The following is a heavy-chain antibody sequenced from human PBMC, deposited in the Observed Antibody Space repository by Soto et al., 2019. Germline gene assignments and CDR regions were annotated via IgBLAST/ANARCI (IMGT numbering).Heavy chain of an antibody. D-gene: IGHD5-12*01. CDR2: IHSGGST. J-gene: IGHJ4*02. CDR1: GFTFSDTY. Sequence: XVCLRLSCAASGFTFSDTYMTWVRQAPGKGLEWVSVIHSGGSTFYADSVKGRFTISRDNSKNTLYLQLTSLSAEDTAVYYCATARYSGTYKPSYYFDLCGRGTLVTVSS. V-gene: IGHV3-53*01. CDR3: ATARYSGTYKPSYYFDL.